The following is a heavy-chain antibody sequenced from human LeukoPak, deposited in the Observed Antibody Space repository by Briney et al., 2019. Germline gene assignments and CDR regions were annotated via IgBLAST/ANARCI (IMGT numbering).Heavy chain of an antibody. CDR2: IYIGGST. J-gene: IGHJ4*02. V-gene: IGHV3-53*05. Sequence: GGSLRLSCAASGLTVTNTYMSWVRQAPGKGLEWVSVIYIGGSTYYAESVKGRFTISRDNSKNTLYLQMGSLRSEDMAVYYCARAFGAENFDYWGQGTLVTVSS. CDR1: GLTVTNTY. CDR3: ARAFGAENFDY. D-gene: IGHD1-26*01.